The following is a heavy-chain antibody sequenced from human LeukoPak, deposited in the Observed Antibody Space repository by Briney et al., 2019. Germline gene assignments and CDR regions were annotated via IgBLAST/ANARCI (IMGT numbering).Heavy chain of an antibody. CDR1: GFTFSSYA. D-gene: IGHD5-18*01. CDR3: ARDQRGDSFGENDY. CDR2: IKQDGSEK. J-gene: IGHJ4*02. V-gene: IGHV3-7*03. Sequence: GGPLRLSCAASGFTFSSYAMRWVRPAPGKGLEWVANIKQDGSEKYYVDYEKGRFTISRDNAKNSLYLQMNILRAENTAVYYCARDQRGDSFGENDYWGQGTLVTVSS.